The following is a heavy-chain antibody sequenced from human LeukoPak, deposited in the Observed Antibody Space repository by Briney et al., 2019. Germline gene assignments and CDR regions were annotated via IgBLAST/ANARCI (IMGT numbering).Heavy chain of an antibody. J-gene: IGHJ4*02. D-gene: IGHD3-9*01. CDR2: ISGSGGST. Sequence: GGSLRLSCAASGFTFSSYAMSWVRQAPGKGLEWVSAISGSGGSTYYADSVKGRFTISRDNSKNTLYLQMNSLRAEDTAVYYCAKGDNYDILTGYLVYYWGQGTLVTVSS. CDR3: AKGDNYDILTGYLVYY. V-gene: IGHV3-23*01. CDR1: GFTFSSYA.